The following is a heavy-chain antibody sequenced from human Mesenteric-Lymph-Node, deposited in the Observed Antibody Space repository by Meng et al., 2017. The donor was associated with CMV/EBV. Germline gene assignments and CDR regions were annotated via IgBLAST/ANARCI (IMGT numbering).Heavy chain of an antibody. CDR1: GFTFSSYE. J-gene: IGHJ6*02. D-gene: IGHD2-2*01. CDR2: IRSSGSSM. V-gene: IGHV3-48*03. CDR3: ARDNWEYCSSTSCILGPYYYYGMDV. Sequence: GESLKISCAASGFTFSSYEMNWVRQAPGKGLEWVSYIRSSGSSMYYADSVKGRFTISRDNSKNTLYLQMNSLRAEDTAVYYCARDNWEYCSSTSCILGPYYYYGMDVWGQGTTVTVSS.